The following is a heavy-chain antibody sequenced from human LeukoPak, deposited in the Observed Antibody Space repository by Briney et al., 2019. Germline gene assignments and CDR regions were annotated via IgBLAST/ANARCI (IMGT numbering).Heavy chain of an antibody. Sequence: ASVKVSCKASGYTFTSYGISWVRQAPGQGLEWMGRINPNSGGTNYAQKFQGRVTMTRDTSIRTAYMELSRLRSDDTAVYYCARESYDFWSGYPIDYWGQGTLVTVSS. CDR1: GYTFTSYG. CDR3: ARESYDFWSGYPIDY. CDR2: INPNSGGT. D-gene: IGHD3-3*01. V-gene: IGHV1-2*06. J-gene: IGHJ4*02.